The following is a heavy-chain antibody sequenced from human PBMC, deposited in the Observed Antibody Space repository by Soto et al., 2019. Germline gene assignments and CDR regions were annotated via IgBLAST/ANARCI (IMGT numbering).Heavy chain of an antibody. CDR1: GYTFSSYG. Sequence: QVQLVQSGVEVKKPGASVKISCKASGYTFSSYGISWVRQAPGQGLEWMGWIRPHSGDTNYAQKFQGRVTMSTDTSTSTAYMELTSLTSDDTAVYYCARDSGVGPTGYWGQGTLVTVSS. D-gene: IGHD3-3*01. V-gene: IGHV1-18*01. CDR3: ARDSGVGPTGY. CDR2: IRPHSGDT. J-gene: IGHJ4*02.